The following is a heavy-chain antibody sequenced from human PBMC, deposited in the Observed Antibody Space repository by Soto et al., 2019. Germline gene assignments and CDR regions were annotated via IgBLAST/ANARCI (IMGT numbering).Heavy chain of an antibody. CDR1: GFTFDDYA. CDR2: ISWNSGSI. Sequence: EVQLVESGGGLVQPGRSLRLSCAASGFTFDDYAMHWVRQAPGKGLEWVSGISWNSGSIGYADSVKGRFTISRDNAKNSLYLQMNSLRAEDTALYYCAKDRGVFGVVAAPTVDYWGQGTLVTVSS. CDR3: AKDRGVFGVVAAPTVDY. D-gene: IGHD2-15*01. J-gene: IGHJ4*02. V-gene: IGHV3-9*01.